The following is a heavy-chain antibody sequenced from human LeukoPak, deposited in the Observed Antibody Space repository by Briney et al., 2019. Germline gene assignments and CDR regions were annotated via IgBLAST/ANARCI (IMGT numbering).Heavy chain of an antibody. D-gene: IGHD2-15*01. Sequence: GGSLRLSCAASGFTFSSYSMNWVRQAPGKGLEWVSSISTSSSHIYFANSVKGRFTISRDNAKNSLYLQMNSLTAEDTAVYYCARGGGYCSGGSCSPMDVWGKGTTVTVSS. CDR3: ARGGGYCSGGSCSPMDV. CDR1: GFTFSSYS. CDR2: ISTSSSHI. V-gene: IGHV3-21*01. J-gene: IGHJ6*03.